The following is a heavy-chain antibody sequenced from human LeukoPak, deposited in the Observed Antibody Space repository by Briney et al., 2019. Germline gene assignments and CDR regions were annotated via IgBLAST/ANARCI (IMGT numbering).Heavy chain of an antibody. J-gene: IGHJ4*02. CDR3: ARGEDFERYYLAY. CDR1: GGSFSGYY. Sequence: PSETLSLTCGVYGGSFSGYYWSWLRQPPGKGLEWIGEINHSGSTNYNSSLKSRATISVDTSKNQFSLKLTSVTAADTAVYFCARGEDFERYYLAYWGQGTLVTVSS. V-gene: IGHV4-34*01. D-gene: IGHD3-9*01. CDR2: INHSGST.